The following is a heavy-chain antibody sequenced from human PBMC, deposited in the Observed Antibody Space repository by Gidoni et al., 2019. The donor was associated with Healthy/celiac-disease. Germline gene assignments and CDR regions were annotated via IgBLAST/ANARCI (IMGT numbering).Heavy chain of an antibody. V-gene: IGHV3-15*01. D-gene: IGHD4-17*01. CDR3: TTVDGPAWYGDYNWFDP. Sequence: EVQLVESGGGLVQHGGSLRLSCAASGFTFSNAWRSWVRQAPGKGLEWVGRIKIKTDGGTTDYAAPVKGRFTISRDDSKNTLYLQMNSLKTEDTAVYYCTTVDGPAWYGDYNWFDPWGQGTLVTVSS. CDR2: IKIKTDGGTT. J-gene: IGHJ5*02. CDR1: GFTFSNAW.